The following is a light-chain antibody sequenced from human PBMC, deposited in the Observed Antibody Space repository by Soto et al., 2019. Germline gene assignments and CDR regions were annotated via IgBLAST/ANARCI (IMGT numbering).Light chain of an antibody. CDR3: QHYGRSPLT. CDR2: GAS. Sequence: EIVLTQSPGTLSLSPGERATLSCRASQSVSSNSLAWYQQKPGQAPRLLIYGASSRATGIPDRFSGSGSETDFTLTISRLEPEGFAVDYCQHYGRSPLTFGGGTKVEIK. V-gene: IGKV3-20*01. CDR1: QSVSSNS. J-gene: IGKJ4*01.